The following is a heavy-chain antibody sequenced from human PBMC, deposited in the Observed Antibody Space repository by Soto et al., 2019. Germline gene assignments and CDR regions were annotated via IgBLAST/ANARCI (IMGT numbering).Heavy chain of an antibody. CDR1: VFTFSSYW. CDR3: AREIEADGPGGYYFYGLDL. CDR2: IKRDGSEK. V-gene: IGHV3-7*03. D-gene: IGHD3-10*01. Sequence: LRLSCAVPVFTFSSYWMSWFRQAPLKGLEWVANIKRDGSEKIYMDSMERRVTIARDNARNSLFLQMNSLRVEDTAVYYCAREIEADGPGGYYFYGLDLWGQGTTVTVSS. J-gene: IGHJ6*02.